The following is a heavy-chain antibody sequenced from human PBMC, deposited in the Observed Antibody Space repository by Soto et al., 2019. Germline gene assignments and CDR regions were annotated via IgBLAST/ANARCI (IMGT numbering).Heavy chain of an antibody. CDR2: IYSGGSK. J-gene: IGHJ6*02. D-gene: IGHD4-17*01. V-gene: IGHV3-66*01. Sequence: PGGSLRLSCAASGFTVSSNYMSWVRQAPGKGLEWVSVIYSGGSKYYADSVKGRFTISRDNSKNTLYLQMNSLRPEDTAVYYCASPTDNGDYPYYYGMDVWGQGTTVTVSS. CDR3: ASPTDNGDYPYYYGMDV. CDR1: GFTVSSNY.